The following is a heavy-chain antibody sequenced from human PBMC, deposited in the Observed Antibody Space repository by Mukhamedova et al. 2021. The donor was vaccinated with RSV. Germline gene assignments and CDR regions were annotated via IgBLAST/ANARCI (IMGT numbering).Heavy chain of an antibody. CDR2: IGNSNTTI. V-gene: IGHV3-48*04. J-gene: IGHJ3*02. D-gene: IGHD3-22*01. Sequence: VSYIGNSNTTIYYADSVKGRFTISRDNAKNSLYLQMNSLRAEDTAVYYCARIYDSSGYYLSVAFDIWGQGTMVTVSS. CDR3: ARIYDSSGYYLSVAFDI.